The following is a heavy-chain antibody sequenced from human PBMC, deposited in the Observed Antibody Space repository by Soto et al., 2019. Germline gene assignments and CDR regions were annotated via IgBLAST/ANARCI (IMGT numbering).Heavy chain of an antibody. V-gene: IGHV5-10-1*01. CDR2: IDPIDSYT. CDR1: GYNFASYW. J-gene: IGHJ6*02. D-gene: IGHD2-2*01. Sequence: GESLKISCQGSGYNFASYWISWVRQMPGKGLEWMGRIDPIDSYTNYSPSFQGHVTISADKSISTAYLQWSSLKASDTAMYYCARRYCSSASCPRNYYGMDVWGQGTTVTVS. CDR3: ARRYCSSASCPRNYYGMDV.